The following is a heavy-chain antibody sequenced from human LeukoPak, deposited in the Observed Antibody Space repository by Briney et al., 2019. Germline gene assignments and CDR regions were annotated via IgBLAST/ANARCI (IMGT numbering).Heavy chain of an antibody. J-gene: IGHJ6*03. V-gene: IGHV3-23*01. CDR3: AKEGYSSSWGNYYYYYMDV. CDR2: ISGSGGST. CDR1: GFTFSSYV. Sequence: GGSLRLSCAASGFTFSSYVMSWVRQAPGKGLEWVSAISGSGGSTYYADSVKGRFTISRDNSKNTLYLQMNSLRAEDTAVYYCAKEGYSSSWGNYYYYYMDVWGKGTTVTVSS. D-gene: IGHD6-13*01.